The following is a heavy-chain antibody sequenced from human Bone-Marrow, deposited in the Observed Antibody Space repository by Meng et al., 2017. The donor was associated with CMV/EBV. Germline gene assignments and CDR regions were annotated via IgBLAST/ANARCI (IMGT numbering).Heavy chain of an antibody. CDR3: ARVWGRHAFDI. D-gene: IGHD7-27*01. CDR2: VNPNSGGT. J-gene: IGHJ3*02. Sequence: ASVKVSCKATGYTFSGHYLHWVRQAPGKGLEWMGWVNPNSGGTNYAQKFQTRVTMTRDMSISTAYMELSRLRSDDTAVYYCARVWGRHAFDIWGQGTMVTVSS. CDR1: GYTFSGHY. V-gene: IGHV1-2*02.